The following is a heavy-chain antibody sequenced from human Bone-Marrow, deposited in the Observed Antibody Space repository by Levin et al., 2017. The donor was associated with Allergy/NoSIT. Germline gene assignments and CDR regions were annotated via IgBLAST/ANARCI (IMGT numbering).Heavy chain of an antibody. CDR1: GLVFSNSI. Sequence: PGESLKISCAASGLVFSNSIMHWVRQAPGKGLEWVSGMSFDGFSKYYTDSVKGRFTISRDDSKNTVYLQMNSLRAEDTALYYCAREGWRSGREGCFDNWGQGAVVTVSS. J-gene: IGHJ4*02. CDR3: AREGWRSGREGCFDN. D-gene: IGHD3-3*01. CDR2: MSFDGFSK. V-gene: IGHV3-30-3*01.